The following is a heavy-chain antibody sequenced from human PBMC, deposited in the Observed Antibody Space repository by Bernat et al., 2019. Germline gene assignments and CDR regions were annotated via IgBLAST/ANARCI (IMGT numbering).Heavy chain of an antibody. CDR1: GGSISSGDYY. D-gene: IGHD2-8*02. CDR2: IYYSGST. CDR3: ARVVPSELVGYYFDY. J-gene: IGHJ4*02. Sequence: QVQLQESGPGLVKPSQTLSLTCTVSGGSISSGDYYWSWIRQPPGKGLEWIGYIYYSGSTYYNPSLKSRVTISVDTSKNQFSLKLSSVTAADTAVYYCARVVPSELVGYYFDYWGQGTLVTVSS. V-gene: IGHV4-30-4*01.